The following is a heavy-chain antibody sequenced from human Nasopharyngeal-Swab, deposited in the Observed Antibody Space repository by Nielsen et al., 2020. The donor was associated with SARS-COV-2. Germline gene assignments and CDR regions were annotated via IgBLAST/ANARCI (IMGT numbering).Heavy chain of an antibody. D-gene: IGHD3-22*01. V-gene: IGHV3-33*01. J-gene: IGHJ6*02. Sequence: GESLKISCAASGFTFSSYGMHWVRQAPGKGLEWVAVIWYDGSKYYADSVKGRFTIFRDNSKNTLYLQMNSLRAEDTAVYYCARGGWWLLGGMDVWGQGTTVTVSS. CDR1: GFTFSSYG. CDR2: IWYDGSK. CDR3: ARGGWWLLGGMDV.